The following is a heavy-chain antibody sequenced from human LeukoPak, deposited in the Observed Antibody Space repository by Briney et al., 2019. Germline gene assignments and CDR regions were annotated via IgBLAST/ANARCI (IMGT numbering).Heavy chain of an antibody. Sequence: ASVKVSCKASGYTFTSYYMHWVRQAPGQGLEWMGWINPNSGGTNYAQKFQGRVTMTRDTSISTAYMELSRLRSDDTAVYYCARDLKYSGYYYYYMDVWGKGTTVTVSS. CDR3: ARDLKYSGYYYYYMDV. CDR1: GYTFTSYY. CDR2: INPNSGGT. J-gene: IGHJ6*03. D-gene: IGHD5-12*01. V-gene: IGHV1-2*02.